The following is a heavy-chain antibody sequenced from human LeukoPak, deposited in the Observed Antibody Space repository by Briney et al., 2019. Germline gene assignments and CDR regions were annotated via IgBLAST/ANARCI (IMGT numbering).Heavy chain of an antibody. D-gene: IGHD6-6*01. CDR3: ARSSRGLDV. J-gene: IGHJ6*02. CDR1: GFTFSTYW. V-gene: IGHV3-7*01. CDR2: IKQDGSEK. Sequence: PGGSLRLSCAASGFTFSTYWMTWVRQAPGTGLEWVANIKQDGSEKYYVDSVKGRFTISRDNAKDSLYLQMNSLRTEDTAVYSCARSSRGLDVWGQGTTVSVSS.